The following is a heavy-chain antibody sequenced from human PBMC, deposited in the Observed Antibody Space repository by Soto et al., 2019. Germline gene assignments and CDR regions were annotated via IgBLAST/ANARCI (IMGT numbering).Heavy chain of an antibody. CDR2: ISQSGTT. J-gene: IGHJ6*02. D-gene: IGHD2-15*01. V-gene: IGHV4-4*02. CDR1: GASISSDNR. CDR3: AKKVPAALRLYYFFGLDV. Sequence: QVQLQESGPGLVKPSGTLSLTCAVSGASISSDNRWTWVRQPPGEGLEWIGEISQSGTTKYNPSLAIRVTISVDKSKNQFSLRLTSMTAADTAVYYCAKKVPAALRLYYFFGLDVWGQGTTVTVSS.